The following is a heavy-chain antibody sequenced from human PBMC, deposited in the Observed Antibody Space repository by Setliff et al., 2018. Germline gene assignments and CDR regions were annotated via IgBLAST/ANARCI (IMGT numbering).Heavy chain of an antibody. CDR1: GDSMSGYF. CDR3: ARDQFSSGWYGAPESYFDS. D-gene: IGHD6-19*01. V-gene: IGHV4-59*01. CDR2: IQIRGSTTT. J-gene: IGHJ4*02. Sequence: ETLSLTCIVSGDSMSGYFWSWIRQPPGKRPEWMGYIQIRGSTTTKYNPSLGSRISMSLDTSKNHFSLKLSSVTPADVAIYYCARDQFSSGWYGAPESYFDSWGQGILVTVSS.